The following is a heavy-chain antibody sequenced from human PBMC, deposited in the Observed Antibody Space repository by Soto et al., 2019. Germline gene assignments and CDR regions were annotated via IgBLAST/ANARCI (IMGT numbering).Heavy chain of an antibody. CDR3: ARERTGTTSMDV. D-gene: IGHD1-1*01. J-gene: IGHJ6*02. CDR2: MNPNSGNT. V-gene: IGHV1-8*01. Sequence: QVQLVQSGAEVKKPGASVKVSCKASGYTFTSYDITWVRQATGQGLEWMGWMNPNSGNTGYAQKFQGRVTMTRNTSISTAYMELGSLRSEDTAVYYCARERTGTTSMDVWGQGTTVTVSS. CDR1: GYTFTSYD.